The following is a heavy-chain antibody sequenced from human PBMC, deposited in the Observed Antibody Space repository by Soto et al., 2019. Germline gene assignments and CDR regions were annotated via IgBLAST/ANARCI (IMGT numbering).Heavy chain of an antibody. CDR1: GGTFSSYA. D-gene: IGHD6-19*01. V-gene: IGHV1-69*12. CDR3: VMDEECRIAVAMTFDY. Sequence: QVQLVQSGAEVKKPGSSVKVSCKASGGTFSSYAISWVRQAPGQGLEWMGGIIPIFGTANYAQKFQGRVTITADESTSTAYMELSSLRSEDTAVYYCVMDEECRIAVAMTFDYWGQGTLVTVSS. CDR2: IIPIFGTA. J-gene: IGHJ4*02.